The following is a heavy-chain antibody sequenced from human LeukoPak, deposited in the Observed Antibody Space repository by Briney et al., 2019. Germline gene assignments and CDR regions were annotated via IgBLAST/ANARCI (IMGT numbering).Heavy chain of an antibody. CDR1: GGTFSSYA. V-gene: IGHV1-69*04. Sequence: GASVKVSCKASGGTFSSYAISWVRQAPGQGLEWMGRIIPILGIANYAQKFQGRVTITADKSTSTAYMELSSLRSEDTAVYYCASTVTTNYYYYGMDVWGQGTTVTVSS. CDR2: IIPILGIA. J-gene: IGHJ6*02. CDR3: ASTVTTNYYYYGMDV. D-gene: IGHD4-17*01.